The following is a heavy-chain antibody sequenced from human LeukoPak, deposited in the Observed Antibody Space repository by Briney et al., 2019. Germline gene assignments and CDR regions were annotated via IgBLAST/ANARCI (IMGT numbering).Heavy chain of an antibody. D-gene: IGHD5-24*01. CDR2: MNPNSGST. V-gene: IGHV1-8*01. CDR3: ATQKEMATITKDY. CDR1: GYTFTSYD. Sequence: GASVKVSCKASGYTFTSYDINWVRQATGQGLEWMGWMNPNSGSTGYAQKFQGRVTMTRNTSISTAYMELSSLRSEDTAVYYCATQKEMATITKDYWGQGTLVTVSS. J-gene: IGHJ4*02.